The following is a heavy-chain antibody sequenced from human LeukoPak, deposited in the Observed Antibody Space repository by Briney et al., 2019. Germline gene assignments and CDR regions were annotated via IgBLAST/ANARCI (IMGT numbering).Heavy chain of an antibody. CDR1: GGSFSGYY. V-gene: IGHV4-34*01. CDR3: ARGSNPLGAFDI. Sequence: SETLSLTCAVYGGSFSGYYWSWIRQPPGKGLEWIGEINHSGSTNYNPSLKSRVTIPVDTSKNQFSLKLSSVTAADTAVYYCARGSNPLGAFDIWGQGTMVTVSS. D-gene: IGHD1-26*01. J-gene: IGHJ3*02. CDR2: INHSGST.